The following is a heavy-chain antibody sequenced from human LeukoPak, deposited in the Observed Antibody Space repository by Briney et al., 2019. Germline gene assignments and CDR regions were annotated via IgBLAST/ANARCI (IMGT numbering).Heavy chain of an antibody. V-gene: IGHV1-2*02. CDR2: INPKSGGT. D-gene: IGHD3-10*01. CDR3: ARDLLLWFGELRYNWFDS. J-gene: IGHJ5*01. Sequence: GASVKVSCKASGYTFTGYYMHWVRQAPGQGLEWMGWINPKSGGTNYAQKFQGRVTMTRDTSISTAYMELSRLRSDDTAVYYCARDLLLWFGELRYNWFDSWGQGTLATVSS. CDR1: GYTFTGYY.